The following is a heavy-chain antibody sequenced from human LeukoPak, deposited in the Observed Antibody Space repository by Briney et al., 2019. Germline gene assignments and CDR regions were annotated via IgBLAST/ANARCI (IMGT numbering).Heavy chain of an antibody. CDR3: ARDSDYGSGSYYRPFDY. CDR2: INPSGGST. D-gene: IGHD3-10*01. V-gene: IGHV1-46*01. J-gene: IGHJ4*02. CDR1: GYILTSYY. Sequence: ASVKVSCKASGYILTSYYMHWVRQAPGQGLEWMGIINPSGGSTSYAQKFQGRVTMTRDTSTSTVYMELSSLRSEDTAVYYCARDSDYGSGSYYRPFDYWGQGTLVTVSS.